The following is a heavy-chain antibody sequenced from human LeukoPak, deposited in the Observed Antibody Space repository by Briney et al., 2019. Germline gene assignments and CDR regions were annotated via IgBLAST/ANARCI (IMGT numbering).Heavy chain of an antibody. J-gene: IGHJ5*02. D-gene: IGHD6-13*01. Sequence: SETLSLTCTVSGGSISSYCWSWIRQPPGKGLEWIGYIYYSGSTNYNPSLKSRVTISVDTSKNQFSLKLSSVTAADTAVYYCARGPYIAAAGMWFDPWGQGTLVTVSS. CDR2: IYYSGST. CDR1: GGSISSYC. CDR3: ARGPYIAAAGMWFDP. V-gene: IGHV4-59*01.